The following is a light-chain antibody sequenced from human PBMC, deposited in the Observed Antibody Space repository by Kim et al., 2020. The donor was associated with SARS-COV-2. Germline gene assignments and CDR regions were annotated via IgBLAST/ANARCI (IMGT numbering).Light chain of an antibody. J-gene: IGLJ3*02. V-gene: IGLV6-57*03. CDR1: SGSIASNY. Sequence: GKTVPSSCTRSSGSIASNYVQWYQQRPGSAPTSVIYEDDQRPSGGPDRFSGSIDSSSNSASLTISGLKTEDEADYYCQSYDSSNWVFGGGTQLTVL. CDR2: EDD. CDR3: QSYDSSNWV.